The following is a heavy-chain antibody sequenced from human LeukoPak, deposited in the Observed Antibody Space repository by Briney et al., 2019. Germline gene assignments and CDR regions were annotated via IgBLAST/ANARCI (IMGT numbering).Heavy chain of an antibody. J-gene: IGHJ5*02. CDR1: GGSFSGYY. V-gene: IGHV4-34*01. CDR3: ARGRQSSSWPYNWFDP. Sequence: PSGTPSLTCAVYGGSFSGYYWSWIRQPPGKGLEWIGEINHSGSTNYNPSLKSRVTISVDTSKNQFSLKLSSVTAADTAVYYCARGRQSSSWPYNWFDPWGQGTLVTVSS. D-gene: IGHD6-13*01. CDR2: INHSGST.